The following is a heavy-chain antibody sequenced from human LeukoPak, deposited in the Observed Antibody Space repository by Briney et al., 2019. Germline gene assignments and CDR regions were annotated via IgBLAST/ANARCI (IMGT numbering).Heavy chain of an antibody. V-gene: IGHV4-59*01. CDR3: AACGGDYYSFDY. J-gene: IGHJ4*02. CDR1: GGSISSYY. D-gene: IGHD2-21*02. CDR2: IYYSGST. Sequence: SETLSLTCTVSGGSISSYYWSWIRQPPGKGLEWIGYIYYSGSTNYNPSLKSRVTISVDTSKNQFSLKLSSVTAADTAVYYCAACGGDYYSFDYWGQGTLVTVSS.